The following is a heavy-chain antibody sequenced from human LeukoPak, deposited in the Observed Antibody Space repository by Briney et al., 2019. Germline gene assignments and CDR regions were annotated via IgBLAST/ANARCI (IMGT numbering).Heavy chain of an antibody. CDR3: ARPAAESYFDY. V-gene: IGHV5-51*01. D-gene: IGHD2-15*01. J-gene: IGHJ4*02. CDR2: IHPVTSET. Sequence: GESLKISCKVSGYSFTSNWIGWVRQMSGKGLEWVGIIHPVTSETRYSPSFQGQVTISVDKSISSAFLQWSSLKASDTAMYYCARPAAESYFDYWGQGTLVTVSS. CDR1: GYSFTSNW.